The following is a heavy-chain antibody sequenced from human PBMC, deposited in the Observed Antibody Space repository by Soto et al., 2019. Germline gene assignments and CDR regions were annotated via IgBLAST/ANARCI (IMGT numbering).Heavy chain of an antibody. CDR2: ISAYNGNT. CDR3: ASAPLSWTRVTLYDY. J-gene: IGHJ4*02. D-gene: IGHD3-10*01. V-gene: IGHV1-18*01. CDR1: GYTFTSYG. Sequence: QVQLVQSGAEVKKPGASVKVSCKASGYTFTSYGISWVRQAPGQGLEWMGWISAYNGNTNYAQKLQGRVTKTTDTSTSTAYMELRSLRSDDTAVYYCASAPLSWTRVTLYDYWGQGTLVTVSS.